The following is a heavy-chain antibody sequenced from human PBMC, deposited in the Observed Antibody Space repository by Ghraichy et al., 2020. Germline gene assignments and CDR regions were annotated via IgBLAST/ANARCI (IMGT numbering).Heavy chain of an antibody. J-gene: IGHJ5*02. Sequence: SETLSLTCTVSGGSISSYYWSWIRQPPGKGLEWIGYIYYSGSTNYNPSLKSRVTISVDTSKNQFSLKLSSVTAADTAVYYCARAGVRGVSRDWFDPWGQGTLVTVSS. CDR1: GGSISSYY. CDR2: IYYSGST. V-gene: IGHV4-59*01. CDR3: ARAGVRGVSRDWFDP. D-gene: IGHD3-10*01.